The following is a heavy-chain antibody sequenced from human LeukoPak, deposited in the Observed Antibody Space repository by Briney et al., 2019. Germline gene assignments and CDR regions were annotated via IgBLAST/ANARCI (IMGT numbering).Heavy chain of an antibody. J-gene: IGHJ6*03. Sequence: SVKVSCKASGGTFSSYAISWVRQAPGQGLEWMGRIIPTFGTANYAQKFQGRVTITTDESTSTAYMELSSLRSEDTAVYYCARVRRGYCSSTSCYLTIMDVWGKGTTVTVSS. CDR2: IIPTFGTA. CDR3: ARVRRGYCSSTSCYLTIMDV. V-gene: IGHV1-69*05. D-gene: IGHD2-2*01. CDR1: GGTFSSYA.